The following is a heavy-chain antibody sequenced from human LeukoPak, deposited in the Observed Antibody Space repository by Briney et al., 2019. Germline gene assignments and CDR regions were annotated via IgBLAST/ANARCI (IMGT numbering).Heavy chain of an antibody. CDR2: IYPDDSDT. V-gene: IGHV5-51*01. D-gene: IGHD6-13*01. CDR3: ARPAAGTGFDY. CDR1: GSSFTNYW. J-gene: IGHJ4*02. Sequence: GASLKISXKGSGSSFTNYWIAWVRQMPGKGLEWMGIIYPDDSDTRYSPSFQGQVTISADKSISTAYLQWSSLKASDTAIYYCARPAAGTGFDYWGQGTLVTVSS.